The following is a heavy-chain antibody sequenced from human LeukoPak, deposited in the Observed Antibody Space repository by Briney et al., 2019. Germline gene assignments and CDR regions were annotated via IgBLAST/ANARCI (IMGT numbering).Heavy chain of an antibody. Sequence: GGSLRLSCTASGFTFGYYAMSWVRQAPGKGLERVGFIRSKAYGGTTEYAASVKGRFTISRDDSKSNAYLQMNSLKTEDTAVYYCTRDSSEYYDRSGYPNWFDPWGQGTLVTVSS. CDR3: TRDSSEYYDRSGYPNWFDP. CDR1: GFTFGYYA. V-gene: IGHV3-49*04. D-gene: IGHD3-22*01. CDR2: IRSKAYGGTT. J-gene: IGHJ5*02.